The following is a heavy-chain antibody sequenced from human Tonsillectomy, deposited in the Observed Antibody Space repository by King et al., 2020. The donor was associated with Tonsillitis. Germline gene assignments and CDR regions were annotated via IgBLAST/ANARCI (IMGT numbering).Heavy chain of an antibody. CDR3: AKPLASYYYSYMDV. Sequence: VQLVESGGGLVQPGGSLRLSCAASGFTFSSYAMSWVRQAPGKGLEWVSTISGSGGSTYYADSVKGRFSISRDNSKNTLYLQMDGLRAEDTAVYYCAKPLASYYYSYMDVWGQGTTVTVSS. V-gene: IGHV3-23*04. D-gene: IGHD3-16*01. CDR2: ISGSGGST. CDR1: GFTFSSYA. J-gene: IGHJ6*02.